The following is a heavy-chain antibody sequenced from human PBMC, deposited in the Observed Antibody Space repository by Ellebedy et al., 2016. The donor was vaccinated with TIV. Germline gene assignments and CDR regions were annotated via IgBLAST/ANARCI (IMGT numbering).Heavy chain of an antibody. D-gene: IGHD3-10*01. J-gene: IGHJ1*01. Sequence: GGSLRLXCVGSGFPFSTYALSWVRQAPGRGLEWVSIMSGSSGGTFYADSVKGRFTISRDNSKNTLYLQMDSLRVEDTAVYYCAKGYGSASFNELHHWGQGTLVTVSS. V-gene: IGHV3-23*01. CDR3: AKGYGSASFNELHH. CDR2: MSGSSGGT. CDR1: GFPFSTYA.